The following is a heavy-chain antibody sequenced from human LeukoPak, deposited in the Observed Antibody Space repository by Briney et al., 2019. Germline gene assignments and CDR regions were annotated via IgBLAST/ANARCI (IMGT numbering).Heavy chain of an antibody. V-gene: IGHV1-3*01. CDR2: INSGYGNT. CDR3: ARDSYMAAADTWFDP. J-gene: IGHJ5*02. Sequence: ASVKVSCKASGYTFTSYTIHWVRQAPGQRLEWMGWINSGYGNTKYSQKFQGRVTITSDTSASTAYMEVRSLTSEDTAIYYCARDSYMAAADTWFDPWGQGTLVTASS. D-gene: IGHD6-13*01. CDR1: GYTFTSYT.